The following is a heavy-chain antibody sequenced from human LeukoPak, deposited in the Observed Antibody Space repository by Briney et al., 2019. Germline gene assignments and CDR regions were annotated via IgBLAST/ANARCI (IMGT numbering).Heavy chain of an antibody. CDR3: ARQYSSSLDAFDI. Sequence: GESLKISCKGSGYSFTSYWIGWVRQMPGKGLEWMGIIYPGDSDTRYSPPFQGQVTISADKSISTAYLQWSSLKASDTAMYYCARQYSSSLDAFDIWGQGTMVTVSS. J-gene: IGHJ3*02. CDR1: GYSFTSYW. D-gene: IGHD6-6*01. V-gene: IGHV5-51*01. CDR2: IYPGDSDT.